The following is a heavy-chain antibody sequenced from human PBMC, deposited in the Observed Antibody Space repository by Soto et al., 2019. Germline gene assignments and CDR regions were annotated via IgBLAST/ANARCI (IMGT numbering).Heavy chain of an antibody. CDR2: ISYTGST. CDR1: GGSVSSGHYY. J-gene: IGHJ4*02. D-gene: IGHD6-19*01. V-gene: IGHV4-61*01. Sequence: QVQLQESGPGLVRPSETLSLTCTVSGGSVSSGHYYWSWSRQPPGKGLEWIGYISYTGSTNYNPSSKSRVTISVDTSKNQFSLKMNSVTAADTAVYYCARSGAGSGWLGGQGTLVTVSS. CDR3: ARSGAGSGWL.